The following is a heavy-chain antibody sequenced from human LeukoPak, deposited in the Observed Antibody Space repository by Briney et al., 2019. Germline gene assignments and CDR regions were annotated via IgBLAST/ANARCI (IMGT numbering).Heavy chain of an antibody. CDR2: IYTSGST. CDR1: GGSLSSYY. J-gene: IGHJ3*02. D-gene: IGHD3-10*01. Sequence: PSETLSLTCTVPGGSLSSYYWNWIRQPAGKGLEWIGRIYTSGSTNYNPSLKSRVTMSVDTSKNQFSLKLSSVTAADTAAYYCARDKSRTYGSADAFDIWGQGTMVTVSS. CDR3: ARDKSRTYGSADAFDI. V-gene: IGHV4-4*07.